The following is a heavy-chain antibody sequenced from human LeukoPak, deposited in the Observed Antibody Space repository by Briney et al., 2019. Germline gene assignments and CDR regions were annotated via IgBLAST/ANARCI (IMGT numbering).Heavy chain of an antibody. V-gene: IGHV1-69*05. CDR2: TIPIFGTA. CDR1: GGTFSSYA. D-gene: IGHD3-3*01. CDR3: ARALEPYEDAFDI. Sequence: GASVKVSCKASGGTFSSYAISWVRHAPGQVLEWMGGTIPIFGTANYAQKFQGTVTITTDESTSTAYMELSSVRSEDTAVYYCARALEPYEDAFDIWGQGTMVTVSS. J-gene: IGHJ3*02.